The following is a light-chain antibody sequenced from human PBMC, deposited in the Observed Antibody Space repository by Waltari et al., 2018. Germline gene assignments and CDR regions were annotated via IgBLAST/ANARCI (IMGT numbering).Light chain of an antibody. CDR3: VSWDDSLNGEI. CDR2: NND. J-gene: IGLJ2*01. CDR1: NSNIARNT. Sequence: QSVVTQPPSASGTPGQRVALSCSGSNSNIARNTVHWYQHVPGTAPKLLIYNNDQRPSGVPDRFSGSKSDFSASLAISGLQAEDEGDYYCVSWDDSLNGEIFGGGTRLTVL. V-gene: IGLV1-44*01.